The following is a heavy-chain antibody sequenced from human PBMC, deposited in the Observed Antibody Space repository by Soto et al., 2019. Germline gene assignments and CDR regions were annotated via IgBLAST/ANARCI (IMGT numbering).Heavy chain of an antibody. CDR3: AKSLRATHFPRNDY. Sequence: GGSLRLSCAASGITFSDYAMSWVRQAPGKGLEWVSSISGSGDGTYYADAVKGRFIISRDNSKNTLDLQMNGLRAEDTAMYYCAKSLRATHFPRNDYRGQGTLVTVSS. CDR1: GITFSDYA. D-gene: IGHD4-17*01. V-gene: IGHV3-23*01. CDR2: ISGSGDGT. J-gene: IGHJ4*02.